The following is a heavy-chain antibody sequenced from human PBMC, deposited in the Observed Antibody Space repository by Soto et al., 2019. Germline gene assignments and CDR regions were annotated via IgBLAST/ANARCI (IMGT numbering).Heavy chain of an antibody. Sequence: SETLSLTCSVSDGSIRSSDYCWGWIRQPPGKGPEFIGSIQYSGNTYYNPSLKSRVTMSVDTSKNQFSLNLSSVTAADSAVYYCARGTYKSGWYEGFDPWGPGSLVTVSS. CDR1: DGSIRSSDYC. D-gene: IGHD6-19*01. CDR3: ARGTYKSGWYEGFDP. V-gene: IGHV4-39*01. CDR2: IQYSGNT. J-gene: IGHJ5*02.